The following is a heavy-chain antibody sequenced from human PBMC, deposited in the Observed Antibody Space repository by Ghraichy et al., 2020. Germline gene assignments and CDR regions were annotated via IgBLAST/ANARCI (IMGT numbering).Heavy chain of an antibody. D-gene: IGHD3-22*01. CDR1: GFTFDEYA. Sequence: GVLRLSCVASGFTFDEYAMHWVRQAPGKGLEWVSLISWDGVSTYYADSVKGRFTISRDNSRDSLYLQMNTLRPEDTALYFCVKDTSGYSDFYYYGMDVWGQGTTVIVSS. CDR2: ISWDGVST. CDR3: VKDTSGYSDFYYYGMDV. J-gene: IGHJ6*02. V-gene: IGHV3-43D*04.